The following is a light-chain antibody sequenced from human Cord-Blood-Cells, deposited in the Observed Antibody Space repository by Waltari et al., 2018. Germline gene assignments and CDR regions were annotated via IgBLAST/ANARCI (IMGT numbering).Light chain of an antibody. CDR2: KDS. Sequence: SYELTQPPSVSVSPGQTARITCSGDALPKQYAYWYQQKPGQAPVLVIYKDSGRPSGIPERVSGSRSGTTVTLTISGVQAEDEADYYCQSADSSGTYVVFGGGTKLTVL. J-gene: IGLJ2*01. CDR3: QSADSSGTYVV. CDR1: ALPKQY. V-gene: IGLV3-25*03.